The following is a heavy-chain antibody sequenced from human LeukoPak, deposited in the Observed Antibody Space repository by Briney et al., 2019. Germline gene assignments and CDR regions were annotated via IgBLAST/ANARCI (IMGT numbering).Heavy chain of an antibody. D-gene: IGHD4-11*01. CDR2: INQDGSEK. V-gene: IGHV3-7*01. J-gene: IGHJ6*03. Sequence: GGSLRLSCAASGFTFSSYGMSWVRQAPGKGLEGVANINQDGSEKHYVDSVKGRFTISRDNAKNSLYLQMSSLRAEDTAVYYCTRVEETATTAAIIRKYSYYYYYMDVWGKGNTVTVSS. CDR3: TRVEETATTAAIIRKYSYYYYYMDV. CDR1: GFTFSSYG.